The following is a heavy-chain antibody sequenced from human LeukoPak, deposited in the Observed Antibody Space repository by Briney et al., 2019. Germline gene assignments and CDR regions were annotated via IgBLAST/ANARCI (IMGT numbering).Heavy chain of an antibody. J-gene: IGHJ5*02. CDR1: GGTFISYT. CDR3: ARDPYSSSSWFDP. D-gene: IGHD6-6*01. V-gene: IGHV1-69*04. CDR2: IIPILGIA. Sequence: GASVKVSCKASGGTFISYTISWVRQAPGQGLEWMGRIIPILGIANYAQKFQGRVTITADKSTSTAYMELSSLRSEDTAVYYCARDPYSSSSWFDPWGQGTLVTVSS.